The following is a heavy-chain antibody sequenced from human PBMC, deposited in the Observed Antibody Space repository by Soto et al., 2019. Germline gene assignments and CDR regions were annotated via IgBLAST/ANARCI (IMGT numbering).Heavy chain of an antibody. D-gene: IGHD5-18*01. V-gene: IGHV3-7*05. CDR3: ARDQRRIQLWLPWFEP. CDR1: GFTFSSYL. Sequence: GGPLRLSCAASGFTFSSYLMSWVRQAPGKGLEWVANIKQDGSEKYYVDSVKGRFTISRDNAKNSLYLQMNSLRAEDTAVYYCARDQRRIQLWLPWFEPWGQGTLVTVSS. CDR2: IKQDGSEK. J-gene: IGHJ5*02.